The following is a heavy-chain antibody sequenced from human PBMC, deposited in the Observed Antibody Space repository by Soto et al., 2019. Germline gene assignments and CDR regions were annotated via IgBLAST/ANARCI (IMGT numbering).Heavy chain of an antibody. CDR2: ITPYNGKT. CDR3: ARDTSHYFDH. J-gene: IGHJ4*02. D-gene: IGHD2-2*01. Sequence: QVHLVQSGAEVKKPGASVKVSCEASGYTFITYGISWVRQAPGQGLEGMGWITPYNGKTNYAQKVQDRVTMTTDTSTGTAYLELRSLRSDDSAVYYCARDTSHYFDHWGQGTLVTVSS. CDR1: GYTFITYG. V-gene: IGHV1-18*01.